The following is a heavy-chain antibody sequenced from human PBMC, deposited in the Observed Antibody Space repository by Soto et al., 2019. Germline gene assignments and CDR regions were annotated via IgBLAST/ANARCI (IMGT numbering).Heavy chain of an antibody. Sequence: QVQLQESGPGLVKPLVTLSLTCDVSGGSISSTNWWAWVRQASGKGLEWIGEIYQSGETKYNPSLESRITISLDKSQNQFSLKLTSVTAADTAFYDCARGYSGYDYRVYYWGQGTLCTVSS. J-gene: IGHJ4*02. CDR2: IYQSGET. CDR1: GGSISSTNW. D-gene: IGHD5-12*01. CDR3: ARGYSGYDYRVYY. V-gene: IGHV4-4*02.